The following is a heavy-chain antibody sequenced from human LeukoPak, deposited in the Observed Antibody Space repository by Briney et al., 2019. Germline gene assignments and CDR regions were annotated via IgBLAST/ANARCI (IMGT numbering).Heavy chain of an antibody. CDR2: ISAYNGNT. CDR1: GYTFTSYG. D-gene: IGHD6-13*01. Sequence: ASVKVSCKASGYTFTSYGISWVRQAPGQGLEWMGWISAYNGNTNYAQKLQGRVTMTTDTSTSTAYMELRSLRSDDTAVYYCARGFGKWYSSSQDWFDPWGQGTLVTVSS. CDR3: ARGFGKWYSSSQDWFDP. J-gene: IGHJ5*02. V-gene: IGHV1-18*01.